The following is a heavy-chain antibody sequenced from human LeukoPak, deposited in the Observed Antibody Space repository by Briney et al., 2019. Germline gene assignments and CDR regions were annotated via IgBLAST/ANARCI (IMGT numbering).Heavy chain of an antibody. Sequence: GGSLRLSCTASESTFGDYAMSWVRQAPGKGLEWVSFIRRKAYGGTTEYAASVKGRFTISRDDSKRIAYMQMNSLKTEDTAVYYCTRVVSGWFDPWGQGTLVTVSS. CDR3: TRVVSGWFDP. CDR2: IRRKAYGGTT. D-gene: IGHD6-25*01. V-gene: IGHV3-49*04. CDR1: ESTFGDYA. J-gene: IGHJ5*02.